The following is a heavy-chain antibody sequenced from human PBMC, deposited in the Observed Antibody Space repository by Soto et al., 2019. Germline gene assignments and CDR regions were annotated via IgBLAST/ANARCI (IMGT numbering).Heavy chain of an antibody. CDR3: ARDKITGLFDY. J-gene: IGHJ4*02. Sequence: QVQLQQWGAGLLKPSETLSLTCAVYGGSFSGYYWTWIRQPPGTGLEWIGEINHSGSTNYNPSLKSRVPISVDTSKNQFSLKLTSVTDADTAVYYCARDKITGLFDYWGQGTLVTVSS. CDR2: INHSGST. V-gene: IGHV4-34*01. CDR1: GGSFSGYY. D-gene: IGHD2-8*02.